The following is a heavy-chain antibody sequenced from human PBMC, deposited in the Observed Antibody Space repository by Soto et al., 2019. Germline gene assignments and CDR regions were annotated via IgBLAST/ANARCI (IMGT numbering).Heavy chain of an antibody. Sequence: EVQLLESGGGLVQPGGSLRLSCTASGFTFSSYAMSWVRQAPGKGLEWVSAISGSGGSTYYAESVKGRFTISRDNSKNTLYLQMNSLRAEDTAVYDCAKDRGGAMIVVVTNAFDIWGQGTMVTVSS. CDR1: GFTFSSYA. CDR3: AKDRGGAMIVVVTNAFDI. D-gene: IGHD3-22*01. J-gene: IGHJ3*02. V-gene: IGHV3-23*01. CDR2: ISGSGGST.